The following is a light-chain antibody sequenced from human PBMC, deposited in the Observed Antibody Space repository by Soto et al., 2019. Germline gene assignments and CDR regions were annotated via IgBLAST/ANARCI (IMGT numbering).Light chain of an antibody. V-gene: IGKV1-5*03. CDR3: QQYNDFPWT. Sequence: DIQMTQSPSTLSASVGDRVTITCRASQGISSWLAWYQQKAGKAPKLLIYKASSLESGVPSRFSGSGSGTEFTLTISSLQPDDFATYYCQQYNDFPWTFGQGTKVEI. CDR2: KAS. J-gene: IGKJ1*01. CDR1: QGISSW.